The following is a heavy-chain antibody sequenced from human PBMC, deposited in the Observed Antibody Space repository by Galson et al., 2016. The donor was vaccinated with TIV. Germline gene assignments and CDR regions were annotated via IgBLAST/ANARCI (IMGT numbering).Heavy chain of an antibody. D-gene: IGHD6-19*01. Sequence: SLRLSCAASGFTFSSYWMHWVRQTPGKGLVWVSRIDRDGRRITYADSVKGRFTISGDNAKNTLYLQMNGLRAEDTAVYYCARDFFQSGGGNGWSSGFDYWGQGALVTVSS. J-gene: IGHJ4*02. V-gene: IGHV3-74*01. CDR3: ARDFFQSGGGNGWSSGFDY. CDR2: IDRDGRRI. CDR1: GFTFSSYW.